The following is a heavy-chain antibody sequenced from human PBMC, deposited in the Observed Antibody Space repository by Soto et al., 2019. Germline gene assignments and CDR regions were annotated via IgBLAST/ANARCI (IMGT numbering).Heavy chain of an antibody. V-gene: IGHV3-21*01. J-gene: IGHJ4*02. D-gene: IGHD2-15*01. CDR3: ARDLGVALATLTLDS. Sequence: GGSLRISCAASGFTFSTYSMNWVRQAPGKGLEWVADITTSSSFRFYADSLKGRFTISRDDAKNSLYLQMNSLRVEDTGVYYCARDLGVALATLTLDSWGQGTLVTVSS. CDR1: GFTFSTYS. CDR2: ITTSSSFR.